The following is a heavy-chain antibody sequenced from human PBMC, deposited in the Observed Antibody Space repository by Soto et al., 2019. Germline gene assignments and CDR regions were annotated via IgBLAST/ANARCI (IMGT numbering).Heavy chain of an antibody. D-gene: IGHD4-17*01. J-gene: IGHJ4*02. V-gene: IGHV3-7*03. CDR1: GRTFRNDW. Sequence: TGGSLRLSCAVSGRTFRNDWLSWVRQAPGKGLEWVANINQDGSERYYVDSVRGRFTISRDNVENSLYLQLNSLRPEDTAVYYCAVYGYGVSAAAYWGQGTLVTVSS. CDR2: INQDGSER. CDR3: AVYGYGVSAAAY.